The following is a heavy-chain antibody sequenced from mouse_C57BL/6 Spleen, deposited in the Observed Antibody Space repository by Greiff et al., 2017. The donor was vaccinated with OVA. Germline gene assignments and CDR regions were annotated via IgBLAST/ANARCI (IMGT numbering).Heavy chain of an antibody. Sequence: EVKLMESGPELVKPGASVKMSCKASGYTFTDYNMHWVKQSHGKSLEWIGYINPNNGGTSYNQKFKGKATLTVNKSSSTAYMELRSLTSEDSAVYYCARYDWDDAMDYWGQGTSVTVSS. CDR1: GYTFTDYN. J-gene: IGHJ4*01. CDR3: ARYDWDDAMDY. V-gene: IGHV1-22*01. CDR2: INPNNGGT. D-gene: IGHD4-1*01.